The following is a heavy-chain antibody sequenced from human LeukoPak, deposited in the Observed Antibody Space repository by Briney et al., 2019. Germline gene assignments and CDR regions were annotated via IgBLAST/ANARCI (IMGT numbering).Heavy chain of an antibody. V-gene: IGHV4-39*01. J-gene: IGHJ4*02. Sequence: SETLSLTCTVSGGSISSYYWGWIRQPPGKGLEWIGRIYYSRSSYYSPSLKSRVTISVDTSKNQFSLKLSSVTAADTAVYYCARHRGIAARPADYWGQGTLVTVSS. CDR2: IYYSRSS. CDR1: GGSISSYY. D-gene: IGHD6-6*01. CDR3: ARHRGIAARPADY.